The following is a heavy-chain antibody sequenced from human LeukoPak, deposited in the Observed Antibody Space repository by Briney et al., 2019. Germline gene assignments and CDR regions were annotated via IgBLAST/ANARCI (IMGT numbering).Heavy chain of an antibody. CDR3: AKGLDYFDY. CDR1: GFTFTSYV. V-gene: IGHV3-23*01. Sequence: PGGSLRLSCVASGFTFTSYVMSWVRQAPGKGVEWVSGISGGGDTYYADSVKGRFTISRDNSKNTLYLQMNSLRAEDTAVYYCAKGLDYFDYWGQGTLVTVSS. J-gene: IGHJ4*02. D-gene: IGHD3-9*01. CDR2: ISGGGDT.